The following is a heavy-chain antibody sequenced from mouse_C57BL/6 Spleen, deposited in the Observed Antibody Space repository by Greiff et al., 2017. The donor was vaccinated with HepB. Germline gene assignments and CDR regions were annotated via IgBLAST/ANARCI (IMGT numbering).Heavy chain of an antibody. CDR2: IDPSDSYT. Sequence: QVQLQQPGAELVRPGPSVKLSCKASGYTFTSYWMHWVKQRPGQGLEWIGVIDPSDSYTNYNQKFKGKATLTVDTSSSTAYMQLSSLTSEDSAVYYCARERDGSLYYAMDYWGQGTSVTVSS. J-gene: IGHJ4*01. D-gene: IGHD2-3*01. CDR3: ARERDGSLYYAMDY. CDR1: GYTFTSYW. V-gene: IGHV1-59*01.